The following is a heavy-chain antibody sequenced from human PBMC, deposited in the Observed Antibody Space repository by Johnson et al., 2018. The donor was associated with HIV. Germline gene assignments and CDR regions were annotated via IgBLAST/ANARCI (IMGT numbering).Heavy chain of an antibody. CDR1: GFTFSSYG. CDR2: IRYDGSNK. CDR3: AKDLYYYDRSGSVGAFDI. V-gene: IGHV3-30*02. D-gene: IGHD3-22*01. J-gene: IGHJ3*02. Sequence: QVLLVESGGGVVQPGGSLRLSCAASGFTFSSYGMHWVRQAPGKGLEWVAFIRYDGSNKYYADSVKGRFTISRDNSKNTLYLQMNSLRAEDTAVYYCAKDLYYYDRSGSVGAFDIWGQGTMVTVSS.